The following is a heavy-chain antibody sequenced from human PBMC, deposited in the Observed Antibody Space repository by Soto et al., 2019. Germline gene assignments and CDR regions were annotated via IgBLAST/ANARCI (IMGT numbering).Heavy chain of an antibody. CDR3: ATSRTHDY. J-gene: IGHJ4*02. V-gene: IGHV3-7*02. Sequence: EVQLVESGGGLVQPGGSLRLSCVASGFTFSSYWMTWVRQAPGKGLEWVANIKQDGSEKYYVDSVKGRFTISRDNAKNSLYLQMNSLRGEDTAVYYCATSRTHDYWGQGTLVTVSS. CDR1: GFTFSSYW. CDR2: IKQDGSEK. D-gene: IGHD2-2*01.